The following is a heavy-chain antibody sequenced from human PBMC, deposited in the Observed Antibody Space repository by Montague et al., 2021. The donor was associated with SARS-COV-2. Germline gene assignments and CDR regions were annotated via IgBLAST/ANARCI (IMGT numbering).Heavy chain of an antibody. CDR1: FSLFSRHSAA. J-gene: IGHJ4*02. CDR2: TYYRSKWYN. CDR3: ARTSASSDY. D-gene: IGHD1-26*01. V-gene: IGHV6-1*01. Sequence: CSLSFSLFSRHSAAWNWIRQSPSRGLEWLGRTYYRSKWYNDYAVSVKSRITINPDTSKNQISLQLSSVTPEDTAVYYCARTSASSDYWGQGTLVTVSS.